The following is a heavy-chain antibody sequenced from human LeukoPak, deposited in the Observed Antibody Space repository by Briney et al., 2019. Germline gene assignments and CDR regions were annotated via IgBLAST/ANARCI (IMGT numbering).Heavy chain of an antibody. CDR3: ARGDSGREGGDY. Sequence: GGSLRLSCAASGFTFSSYGMHWVRQAPGKGLEWVAFIRYDGSNKYYADSMKGRFTISRDNSKNTLYLQMNSLRSEDTAVYYCARGDSGREGGDYWGQGTLVTVSS. V-gene: IGHV3-30*02. CDR2: IRYDGSNK. CDR1: GFTFSSYG. J-gene: IGHJ4*02. D-gene: IGHD2-15*01.